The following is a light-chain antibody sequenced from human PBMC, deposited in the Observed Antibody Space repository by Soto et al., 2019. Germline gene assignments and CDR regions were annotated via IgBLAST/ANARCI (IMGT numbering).Light chain of an antibody. Sequence: QSALTQPASVSGSPGQSVTISCTGTSSDVGSYNYVSWYQQNPGKAPKLIIYEVSKRPPGVPDRFSGSKSGNTASLSVSGLQAEDDGDYYCSSYAGSNIYVFGTGTKVTVL. V-gene: IGLV2-8*01. J-gene: IGLJ1*01. CDR3: SSYAGSNIYV. CDR2: EVS. CDR1: SSDVGSYNY.